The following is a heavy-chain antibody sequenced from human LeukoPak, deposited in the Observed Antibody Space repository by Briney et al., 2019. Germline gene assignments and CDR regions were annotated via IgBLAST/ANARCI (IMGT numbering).Heavy chain of an antibody. CDR3: ARVREYISSHKGYYYYYYGMDV. J-gene: IGHJ6*02. D-gene: IGHD6-6*01. Sequence: ASVKVSCKASGYTFTSYDINWVRQATGQGLEWMGWMNPNSGNTGYAQKFQGRVTMTRNTSISTAYMELSSLRSEDTAVYYCARVREYISSHKGYYYYYYGMDVWGQGTTVTVSS. CDR2: MNPNSGNT. V-gene: IGHV1-8*01. CDR1: GYTFTSYD.